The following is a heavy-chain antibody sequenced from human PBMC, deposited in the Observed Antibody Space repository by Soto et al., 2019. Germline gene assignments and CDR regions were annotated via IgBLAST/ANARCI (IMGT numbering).Heavy chain of an antibody. V-gene: IGHV2-5*02. CDR1: GFSLTTRGVG. J-gene: IGHJ4*02. Sequence: QITLNESGPTQVKPRQSLTLTCTFSGFSLTTRGVGVGWIRQSPGKAPEGLALMYWDDDKRYSPSRKSRLTITKDASKNQVVLTMADLDPADTATYYCAHRVLRTVFGLVTTTAIYFDFWGQGTPVAVSS. CDR2: MYWDDDK. D-gene: IGHD3-3*01. CDR3: AHRVLRTVFGLVTTTAIYFDF.